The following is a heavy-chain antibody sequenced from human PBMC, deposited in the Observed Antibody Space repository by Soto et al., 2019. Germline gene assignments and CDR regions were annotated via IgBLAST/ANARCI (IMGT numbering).Heavy chain of an antibody. CDR1: GFTFKNYG. CDR2: ISEGGDRK. J-gene: IGHJ5*02. CDR3: VREPPWEKWVSGWFDP. V-gene: IGHV3-23*01. D-gene: IGHD1-26*01. Sequence: PGGSLRLSCAASGFTFKNYGMSWVRQTAEKGLEWVSGISEGGDRKYDGASVKGRFTVSRDNSKNTLYLQMNSLKNEDTAIYYCVREPPWEKWVSGWFDPCGQGTLVTVSS.